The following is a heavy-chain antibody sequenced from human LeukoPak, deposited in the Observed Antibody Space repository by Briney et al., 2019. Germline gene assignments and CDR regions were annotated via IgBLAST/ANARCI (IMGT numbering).Heavy chain of an antibody. D-gene: IGHD4/OR15-4a*01. CDR1: GFTFSNFG. CDR2: ISYDGSNK. J-gene: IGHJ5*02. CDR3: SRDHYDDFGVYGES. V-gene: IGHV3-33*05. Sequence: PGGSLRLSCAASGFTFSNFGMHWVRQAPGKGLEWVAVISYDGSNKYYADSVEGRFTISRDKSKDTLYLQMNNLRVEDTAVYYCSRDHYDDFGVYGESWGQGTLVTVSS.